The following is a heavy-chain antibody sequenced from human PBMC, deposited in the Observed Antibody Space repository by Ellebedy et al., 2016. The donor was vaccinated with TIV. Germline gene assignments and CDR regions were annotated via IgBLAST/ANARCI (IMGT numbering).Heavy chain of an antibody. V-gene: IGHV1-2*02. Sequence: ASVKVSCKASGYTFSGYYMHWVRQAPGQGLEWMGWINPNSGGTNYAQKFQGRVTMTRDTSITTAYMELSRLRSDDTGVYFCARVKGADYFDPWGQGTLVTVSS. CDR2: INPNSGGT. D-gene: IGHD4/OR15-4a*01. CDR3: ARVKGADYFDP. J-gene: IGHJ5*02. CDR1: GYTFSGYY.